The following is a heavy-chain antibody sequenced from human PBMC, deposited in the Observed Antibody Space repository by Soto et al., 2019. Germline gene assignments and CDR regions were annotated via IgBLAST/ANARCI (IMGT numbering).Heavy chain of an antibody. D-gene: IGHD4-17*01. CDR3: ARDGYYGDYIDY. Sequence: QVQLVESGGGVVQPGRSLRLSCAASGFTFSSYGMHWVRQAPGKGLEWVAVIWYDGSNKYYADSVKGRFTISRDNSKNTLYLQMNSLRAEDTAVYYCARDGYYGDYIDYWGQGTLVTVSS. J-gene: IGHJ4*02. CDR1: GFTFSSYG. CDR2: IWYDGSNK. V-gene: IGHV3-33*01.